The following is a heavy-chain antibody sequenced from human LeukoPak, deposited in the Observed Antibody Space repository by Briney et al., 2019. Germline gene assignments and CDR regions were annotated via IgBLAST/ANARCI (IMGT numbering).Heavy chain of an antibody. D-gene: IGHD3-10*01. V-gene: IGHV1-24*01. CDR3: ASRAGGY. CDR2: FDPEDGET. CDR1: GHTLTELS. Sequence: ASAKVSCKVSGHTLTELSMHWVRQAPGKGLEWMGGFDPEDGETIYAQKFQGRVTMTEDTSTDTAYMELSSLKSEDTAVYYCASRAGGYWAQGTLVTVSS. J-gene: IGHJ4*02.